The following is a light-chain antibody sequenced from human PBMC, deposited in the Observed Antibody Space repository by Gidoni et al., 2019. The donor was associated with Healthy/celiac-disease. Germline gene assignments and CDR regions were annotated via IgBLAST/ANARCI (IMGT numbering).Light chain of an antibody. J-gene: IGKJ4*01. CDR1: QSISSY. V-gene: IGKV1-39*01. Sequence: DIQMTQSPSSLSASVGDRVTITCRASQSISSYLNWYQQKPGKAPKLLIYAASSLQSGVPSRFSGSGSGTDFTLTISSLQPEDFATYYCQQSYSTPQYTFGGXTKVEIK. CDR2: AAS. CDR3: QQSYSTPQYT.